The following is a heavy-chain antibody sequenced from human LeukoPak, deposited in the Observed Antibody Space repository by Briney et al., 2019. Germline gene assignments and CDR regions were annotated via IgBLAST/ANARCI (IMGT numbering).Heavy chain of an antibody. D-gene: IGHD2-21*02. CDR3: ARLSVVVVTAPWFDP. V-gene: IGHV5-51*01. Sequence: GESLKISCKGSGYSFTSYWIGWVRQMPGKGLEWMGIIYPGDSDTRYSPSFQGQVTISADKSISTAYLQWSSLKASDTAMYYCARLSVVVVTAPWFDPWGQGTLVTVSS. CDR1: GYSFTSYW. CDR2: IYPGDSDT. J-gene: IGHJ5*02.